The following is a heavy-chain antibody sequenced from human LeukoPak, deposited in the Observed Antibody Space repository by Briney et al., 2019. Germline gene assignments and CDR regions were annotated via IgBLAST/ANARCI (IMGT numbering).Heavy chain of an antibody. CDR2: IYYSGST. V-gene: IGHV4-59*01. CDR3: AGGGDVDGYKVDY. J-gene: IGHJ4*02. D-gene: IGHD5-24*01. CDR1: GGSISSYY. Sequence: SETLSLTCTVSGGSISSYYWSWIRQPPGKGLEWIGYIYYSGSTNYNPSLKSRVTISVDTSKNQFSLKLSSVTAADTAVYYCAGGGDVDGYKVDYWGQGTLVTVSS.